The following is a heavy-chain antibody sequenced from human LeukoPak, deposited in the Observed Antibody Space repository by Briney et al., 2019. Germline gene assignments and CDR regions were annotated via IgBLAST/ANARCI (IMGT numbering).Heavy chain of an antibody. D-gene: IGHD6-13*01. V-gene: IGHV3-48*03. CDR1: GFTFSSYE. Sequence: GGSLRLSCAASGFTFSSYEMNWVRQAPGKGLEWVSYISSSGSTIYYADSVKGRFTISRDNAKNSLYLQMNSLRAEDTAVYYCARELAAAVPASGEYSNWFDPWGQGTLVTVSS. CDR3: ARELAAAVPASGEYSNWFDP. J-gene: IGHJ5*02. CDR2: ISSSGSTI.